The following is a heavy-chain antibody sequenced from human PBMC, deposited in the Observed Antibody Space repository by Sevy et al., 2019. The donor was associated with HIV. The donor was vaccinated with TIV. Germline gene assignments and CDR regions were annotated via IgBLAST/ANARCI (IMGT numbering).Heavy chain of an antibody. D-gene: IGHD3-10*01. V-gene: IGHV3-30-3*01. CDR2: ISYDGSNK. J-gene: IGHJ3*02. CDR1: GFTFSSYA. Sequence: GGSLRLSCAASGFTFSSYAMHWVRQAPGKGLEWVAVISYDGSNKYYADSVKGRFTISRDNSKNTLYLQLNSLRAEDTAVYYCARDVRRGEAFVIWGQGTMVTVSS. CDR3: ARDVRRGEAFVI.